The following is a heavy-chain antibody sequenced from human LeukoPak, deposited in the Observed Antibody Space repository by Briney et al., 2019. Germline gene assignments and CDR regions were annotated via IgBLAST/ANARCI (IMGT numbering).Heavy chain of an antibody. J-gene: IGHJ4*02. CDR3: AKISNSGSYQPYDY. V-gene: IGHV3-21*01. D-gene: IGHD1-26*01. CDR1: GFTFSTYS. Sequence: GGSLKLSCAASGFTFSTYSMNWVRQAPGKGLEWVSSISGNSYIYYADSVKGRFTISRDNSKNTLYLQMNSLRAEDTAVYYCAKISNSGSYQPYDYWGQGTLVTVSS. CDR2: ISGNSYI.